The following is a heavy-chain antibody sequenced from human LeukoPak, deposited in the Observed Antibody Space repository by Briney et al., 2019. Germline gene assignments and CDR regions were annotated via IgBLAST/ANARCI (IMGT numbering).Heavy chain of an antibody. V-gene: IGHV4-39*07. CDR1: GGSISSSFYY. CDR3: ARVMVRGVIVGY. CDR2: IYYSGST. J-gene: IGHJ4*02. Sequence: PSETLSLTCTVSGGSISSSFYYGGWIRQPPGKGLEWIGSIYYSGSTYYNPSLKSRVTISVDTSKNQFSLKLSSVTAADTAVYYCARVMVRGVIVGYWGQGTLVTVSS. D-gene: IGHD3-10*01.